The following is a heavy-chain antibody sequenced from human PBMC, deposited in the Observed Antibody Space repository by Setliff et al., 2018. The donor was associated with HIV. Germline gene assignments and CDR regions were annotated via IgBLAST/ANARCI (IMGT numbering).Heavy chain of an antibody. J-gene: IGHJ5*02. CDR3: ARQILWQQISYNWFDP. CDR1: GDSLSSSY. CDR2: INSRGTT. D-gene: IGHD2-21*01. V-gene: IGHV4-4*09. Sequence: PSETLSLTCTVSGDSLSSSYWSWIRQTPGKGLEWIGYINSRGTTKYNPSLKSRVNISVDTSKNQFSLRLNSLTAADTAVYFCARQILWQQISYNWFDPWGLGILVTVSS.